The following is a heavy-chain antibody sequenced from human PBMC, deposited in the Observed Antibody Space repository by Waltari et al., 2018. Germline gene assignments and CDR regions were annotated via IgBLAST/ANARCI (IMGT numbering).Heavy chain of an antibody. CDR3: ARGGGGNSRPHDY. D-gene: IGHD2-21*02. J-gene: IGHJ4*02. Sequence: QVQLQQWGAGLLKPSETLSLTCAVYGGSFSGYYWSWIRQPPGKGLEWIGEINHSGSTNYNPSLRSRVTISVDTSKNQFSLKLSSVTAADTAVYYCARGGGGNSRPHDYWGQGTLVTVSS. V-gene: IGHV4-34*01. CDR1: GGSFSGYY. CDR2: INHSGST.